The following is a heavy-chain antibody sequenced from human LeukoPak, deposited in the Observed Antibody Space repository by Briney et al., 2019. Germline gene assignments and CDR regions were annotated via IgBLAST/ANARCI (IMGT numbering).Heavy chain of an antibody. Sequence: SETLSLTCTVSGGSISSYYWSWIRQPPGKGLEWIGYIYYSGSTNYNPSLKSRVTISVDTSKNQFSLKLSSVTAADTAVYYCARLSTFSSAPFDYWGQGTLVTVSS. V-gene: IGHV4-59*08. CDR3: ARLSTFSSAPFDY. CDR1: GGSISSYY. D-gene: IGHD5/OR15-5a*01. CDR2: IYYSGST. J-gene: IGHJ4*02.